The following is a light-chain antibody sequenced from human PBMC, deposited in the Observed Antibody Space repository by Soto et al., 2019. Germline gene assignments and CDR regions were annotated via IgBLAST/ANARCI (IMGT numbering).Light chain of an antibody. CDR2: KAS. J-gene: IGKJ5*01. CDR1: QSISNW. V-gene: IGKV1-5*03. Sequence: DIQMTQSPSTLSASVGDRVTITCRASQSISNWLAWYQQKPGKAPNLLIYKASSLESGVPSRFSGSGSGTEFTLTINSLQPDDFATYYCQQYNSYPITFGQGTRLEI. CDR3: QQYNSYPIT.